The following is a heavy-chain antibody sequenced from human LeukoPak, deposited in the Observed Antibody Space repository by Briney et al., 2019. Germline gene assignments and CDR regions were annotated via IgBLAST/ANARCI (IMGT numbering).Heavy chain of an antibody. J-gene: IGHJ4*02. CDR1: GLTFSSYS. CDR3: ASVGIGFGWNDFDY. CDR2: ISSSSSYI. V-gene: IGHV3-21*01. D-gene: IGHD1-1*01. Sequence: PGGSLRLSCAASGLTFSSYSMNWVRQAPGKGLEWVSSISSSSSYIYYADSVKGRFTISRDNAKNSLYLQMNSLRAEDTAVYYCASVGIGFGWNDFDYWGQGTLVTVSS.